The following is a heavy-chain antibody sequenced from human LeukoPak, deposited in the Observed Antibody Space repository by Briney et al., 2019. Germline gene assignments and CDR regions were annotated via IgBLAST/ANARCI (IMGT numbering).Heavy chain of an antibody. CDR1: GYTFSSYD. CDR2: MNPNSGNT. CDR3: ARVPRRGDRFDP. J-gene: IGHJ5*02. Sequence: ASVKVSCKASGYTFSSYDINWVRQATGQGLEWMGRMNPNSGNTGYAQKFQGRVTMTRSTSISTAYMELSSLTSEDTAVYYCARVPRRGDRFDPWGQGTLVTVSS. D-gene: IGHD3-10*01. V-gene: IGHV1-8*01.